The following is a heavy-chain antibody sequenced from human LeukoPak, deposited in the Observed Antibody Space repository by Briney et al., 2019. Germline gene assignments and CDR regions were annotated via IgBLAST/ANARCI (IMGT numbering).Heavy chain of an antibody. CDR3: ARGVQGGRIYYYYGMDV. D-gene: IGHD2-15*01. CDR2: VTHSGGT. V-gene: IGHV4-34*01. J-gene: IGHJ6*02. Sequence: SETLSLTCAVYGGSFSGYFWSWIRQPPGKGLEWVGEVTHSGGTNYNPSLKSRVTISVDTSKNQFSLKLSSVTAADTAVYYCARGVQGGRIYYYYGMDVWGQGTTVTVSS. CDR1: GGSFSGYF.